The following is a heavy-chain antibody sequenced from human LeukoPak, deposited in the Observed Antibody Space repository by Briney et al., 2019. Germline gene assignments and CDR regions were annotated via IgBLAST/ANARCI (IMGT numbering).Heavy chain of an antibody. J-gene: IGHJ3*01. V-gene: IGHV3-23*01. CDR2: SCLYGGTT. CDR1: GLIFSSYA. CDR3: VKDSSTTSWYFAFDV. D-gene: IGHD2-2*01. Sequence: GGSLSLSCAASGLIFSSYAMNWFRQAPGKGLEGVSSSCLYGGTTHYADSVKGRFTISRENSKNTLYLQMTSLRADDTAVYYCVKDSSTTSWYFAFDVWGQGTMVAVSS.